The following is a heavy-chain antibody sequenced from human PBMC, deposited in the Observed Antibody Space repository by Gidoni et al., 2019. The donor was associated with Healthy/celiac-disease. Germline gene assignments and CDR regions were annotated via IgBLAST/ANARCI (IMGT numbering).Heavy chain of an antibody. J-gene: IGHJ4*02. V-gene: IGHV1-69*17. CDR3: ATDPYCSSTSGYKPSEEFDY. CDR1: GGTFSSYA. Sequence: QVQLVQSGDEVKKPGSSVKVACKASGGTFSSYAIRWVRQSPGQGLEWMGGIIPIFGIANYAQKFQGRVTITADKSTSTAYMELSSLRSEDTAVYYCATDPYCSSTSGYKPSEEFDYWGQGTLVTVSS. CDR2: IIPIFGIA. D-gene: IGHD2-2*02.